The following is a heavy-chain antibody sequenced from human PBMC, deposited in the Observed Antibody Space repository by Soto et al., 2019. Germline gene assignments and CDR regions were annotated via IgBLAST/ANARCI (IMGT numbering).Heavy chain of an antibody. CDR2: LDQDGSER. V-gene: IGHV3-7*01. D-gene: IGHD3-16*01. Sequence: EVQLVESGGGLVQPGGSLRLSCAASGFTFSTYGMTWVRRPPGKGLEWVANLDQDGSERYYVDSVRGRFTISRDNAKNSLYLQMNSLRAEDTAVYYCVCGGNFFVYWGQGTLFTV. CDR1: GFTFSTYG. CDR3: VCGGNFFVY. J-gene: IGHJ4*02.